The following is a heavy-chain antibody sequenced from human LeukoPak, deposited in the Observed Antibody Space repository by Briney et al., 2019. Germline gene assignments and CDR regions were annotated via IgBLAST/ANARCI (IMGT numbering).Heavy chain of an antibody. CDR2: IWYDGSNK. CDR3: ARPQDDYDGNKGRGLGYFDL. J-gene: IGHJ2*01. Sequence: GGSLRLSCAASGFTFSSYGMPWVRQAPGKGLEWVAVIWYDGSNKYYADSVKGRFTISRDNSKNTLYLQMNSLRAEDTAVYYCARPQDDYDGNKGRGLGYFDLWGRGTLVTVSS. V-gene: IGHV3-33*01. CDR1: GFTFSSYG. D-gene: IGHD4-23*01.